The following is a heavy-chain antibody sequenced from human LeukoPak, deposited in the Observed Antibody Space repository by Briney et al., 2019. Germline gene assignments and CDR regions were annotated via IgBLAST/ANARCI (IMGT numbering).Heavy chain of an antibody. Sequence: GGSLRLSCAASGFTFSRYGMSWVRQAPGKGLEWVSAISGSGGSTYYADPVKGRFTISRDNSKNTLYLRMNSLRAEDTAVYYCAKGYGWEASYYYYYMDVWGKGTTVTISS. D-gene: IGHD1-26*01. V-gene: IGHV3-23*01. CDR2: ISGSGGST. CDR1: GFTFSRYG. CDR3: AKGYGWEASYYYYYMDV. J-gene: IGHJ6*03.